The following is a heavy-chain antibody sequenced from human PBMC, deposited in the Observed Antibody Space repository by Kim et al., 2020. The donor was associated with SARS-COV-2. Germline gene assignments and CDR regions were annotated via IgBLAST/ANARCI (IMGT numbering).Heavy chain of an antibody. V-gene: IGHV3-30*02. Sequence: DPGKGRLTSSRENSKNTLYLQMNSLRAEDTAVYYCAKDLEEFRGVPLLDYWGQGTLVTVSS. D-gene: IGHD3-10*01. J-gene: IGHJ4*02. CDR3: AKDLEEFRGVPLLDY.